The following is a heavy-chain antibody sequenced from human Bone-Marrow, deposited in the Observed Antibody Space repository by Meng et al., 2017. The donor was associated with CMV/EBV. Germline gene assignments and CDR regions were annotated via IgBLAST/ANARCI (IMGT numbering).Heavy chain of an antibody. D-gene: IGHD2-2*02. CDR2: IDRSGGST. CDR3: ARDHTSGLVVPADIGNWYFDL. Sequence: SISRHWGRQARGHGLEWMGIIDRSGGSTSSAHNFPGRVPMTMATSTSTVYMELSSLRSEDTAVYYCARDHTSGLVVPADIGNWYFDLWGRGTLVTVSS. CDR1: SIS. V-gene: IGHV1-46*01. J-gene: IGHJ2*01.